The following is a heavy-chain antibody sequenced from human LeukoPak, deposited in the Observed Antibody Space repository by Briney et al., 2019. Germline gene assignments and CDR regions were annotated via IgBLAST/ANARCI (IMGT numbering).Heavy chain of an antibody. V-gene: IGHV3-30*02. CDR2: IRYDGGIK. D-gene: IGHD2-2*01. CDR3: AKQAAIKSGAFDS. J-gene: IGHJ4*02. CDR1: GFTFSTYG. Sequence: GGSLRLSCAASGFTFSTYGMHWVRQAPGKGLEWVAFIRYDGGIKHYTDAVKGRFTISRDNSQSTLYLQVRSLTAEDTALYYCAKQAAIKSGAFDSWGQGTLVTVSS.